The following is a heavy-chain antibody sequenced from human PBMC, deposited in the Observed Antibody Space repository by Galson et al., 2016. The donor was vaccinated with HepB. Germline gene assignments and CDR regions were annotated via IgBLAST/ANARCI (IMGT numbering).Heavy chain of an antibody. J-gene: IGHJ4*02. D-gene: IGHD6-13*01. V-gene: IGHV3-48*02. CDR1: GFTLTASA. CDR2: IGATNGAI. Sequence: SLRLSCAVSGFTLTASAMNWVRQAPGKGLEWIAYIGATNGAIFYADSVKGRFTISKDNAKDSLLLQMNNLGDDDTAVYYCARESGASWYLIDYWGQGTLVTVSS. CDR3: ARESGASWYLIDY.